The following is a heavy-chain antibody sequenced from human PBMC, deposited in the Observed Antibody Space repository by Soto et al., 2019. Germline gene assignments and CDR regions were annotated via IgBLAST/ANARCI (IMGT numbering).Heavy chain of an antibody. D-gene: IGHD6-6*01. CDR1: GGSFSGYY. V-gene: IGHV4-34*01. CDR2: INHSGST. Sequence: PSETLSLTCAVYGGSFSGYYWSWIRQPPGKGLEWIGEINHSGSTNYNPSLKSRVTISVDTSKNQFSLKLSSVTAADTAVYYCARGPRSTSIAPYDYWRQGTLVTVSS. J-gene: IGHJ4*02. CDR3: ARGPRSTSIAPYDY.